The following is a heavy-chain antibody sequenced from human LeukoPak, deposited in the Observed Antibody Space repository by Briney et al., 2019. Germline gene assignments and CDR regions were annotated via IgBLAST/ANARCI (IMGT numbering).Heavy chain of an antibody. CDR3: ARGVNFDWLFSGSLYYYYMDV. CDR1: GFTFSTYE. V-gene: IGHV3-48*03. Sequence: PGGSLRLACAASGFTFSTYEMNWVRQAPGKGLEWVSYISSSGSSIYYADSVKGRFTISRDNAKNSLYLQMNSLRAEDTAVYYCARGVNFDWLFSGSLYYYYMDVWGKGTTVTISS. D-gene: IGHD3-9*01. J-gene: IGHJ6*03. CDR2: ISSSGSSI.